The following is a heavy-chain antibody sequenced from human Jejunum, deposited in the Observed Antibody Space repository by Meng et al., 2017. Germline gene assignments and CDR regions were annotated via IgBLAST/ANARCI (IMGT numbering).Heavy chain of an antibody. J-gene: IGHJ6*02. CDR3: PRGGGSYGSRMDV. CDR1: GYSISSGYY. V-gene: IGHV4-38-2*01. D-gene: IGHD1-26*01. Sequence: SETLSLTCAVSGYSISSGYYWGWIRQPPGKGLEWIGNIYHSGTTYYNPSLKSRVTVSIDTSNNHFSLKLISVTAADTAVYYFPRGGGSYGSRMDVWGQGTTVTVSS. CDR2: IYHSGTT.